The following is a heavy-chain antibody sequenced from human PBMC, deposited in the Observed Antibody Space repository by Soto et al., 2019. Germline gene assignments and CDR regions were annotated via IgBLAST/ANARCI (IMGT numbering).Heavy chain of an antibody. J-gene: IGHJ5*01. CDR2: IYKSTTT. V-gene: IGHV4-30-4*01. D-gene: IGHD2-15*01. CDR1: GNSISTVDYF. CDR3: ARGRYCLTGRCFPNWFDS. Sequence: SETLSLTCSVSGNSISTVDYFWAWIRQPPGQALEYIGYIYKSTTTYYNPSFESRVAISLDTSKSQFSLTVTSVTAADTAVYFCARGRYCLTGRCFPNWFDSWGQGTLVTVSS.